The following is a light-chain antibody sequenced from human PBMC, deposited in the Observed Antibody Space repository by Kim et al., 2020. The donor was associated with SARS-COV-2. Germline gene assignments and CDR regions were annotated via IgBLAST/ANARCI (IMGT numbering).Light chain of an antibody. CDR3: ASWDDNLNGGV. V-gene: IGLV1-47*02. Sequence: NYIYWYHQVPGAAPRLLIYSNDQRPSGVPDRFSGSKSGISGSLAISGLRAEDEGDYYCASWDDNLNGGVFGGGTQLTVL. J-gene: IGLJ7*01. CDR2: SND. CDR1: NY.